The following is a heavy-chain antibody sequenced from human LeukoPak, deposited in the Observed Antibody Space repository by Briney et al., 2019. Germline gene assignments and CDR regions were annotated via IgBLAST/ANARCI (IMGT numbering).Heavy chain of an antibody. CDR2: INHSGST. Sequence: SETLSLTCAVYGGSFSGYYWSWIRQPPGKGLERIREINHSGSTNYNPSLKSRVTISVDTSKNQFSLKLSSVTAADTAVYYCTRRGFYYDSSGYHYYYYYMDVWGKGTTVTVSS. J-gene: IGHJ6*03. CDR3: TRRGFYYDSSGYHYYYYYMDV. CDR1: GGSFSGYY. V-gene: IGHV4-34*01. D-gene: IGHD3-22*01.